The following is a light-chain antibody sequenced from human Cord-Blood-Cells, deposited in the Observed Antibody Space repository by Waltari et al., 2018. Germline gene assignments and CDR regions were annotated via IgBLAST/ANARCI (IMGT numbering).Light chain of an antibody. Sequence: QSALTQPASVSGSPGQSITISCTGTSSDVGGYNYVSWYQQHPGKAPKLMIYDVSKRPSGVPDRFSGSKSGNTASLTISGLQAEDEADYYCCSYAGSYTSNWVFGGGTKLTVL. CDR2: DVS. CDR1: SSDVGGYNY. J-gene: IGLJ3*02. CDR3: CSYAGSYTSNWV. V-gene: IGLV2-11*01.